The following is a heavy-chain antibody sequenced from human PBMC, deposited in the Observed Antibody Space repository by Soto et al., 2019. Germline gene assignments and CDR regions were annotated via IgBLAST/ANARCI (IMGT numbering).Heavy chain of an antibody. CDR2: IYSGGST. D-gene: IGHD6-6*01. CDR1: GFTVSSNY. CDR3: ARCSSSGYYYYYMDV. V-gene: IGHV3-66*01. Sequence: EVQLVESGGGLVQPGGSLRLSCAASGFTVSSNYMSWVRQAPGKGLEWVSVIYSGGSTYYADSVKGRFTISRDNSKNTLYLQMTRLRAEDTAVYYCARCSSSGYYYYYMDVWGKGTTVTVSS. J-gene: IGHJ6*03.